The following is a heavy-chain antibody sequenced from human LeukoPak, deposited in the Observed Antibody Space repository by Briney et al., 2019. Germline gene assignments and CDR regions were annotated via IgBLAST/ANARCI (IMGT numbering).Heavy chain of an antibody. V-gene: IGHV4-34*01. CDR3: AREGSGGTIYYFDY. Sequence: SSETLSLTCAVYGGSFSGYYWSWIRQPPGKGLEWIGEINHSGCTNYNPSLKSRVTTSVDTSKNQFSLKLSSVTAADTAVYYCAREGSGGTIYYFDYWGQGTLVTVSS. D-gene: IGHD3-9*01. J-gene: IGHJ4*02. CDR2: INHSGCT. CDR1: GGSFSGYY.